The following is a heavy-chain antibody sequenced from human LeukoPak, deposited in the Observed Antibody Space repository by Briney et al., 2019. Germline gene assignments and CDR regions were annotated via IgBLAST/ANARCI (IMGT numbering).Heavy chain of an antibody. CDR2: IYYSESI. Sequence: PSETLSLTCTVSGGSISSYYWSWIRQSPGKGLEWIGYIYYSESIYYKPSLKSRVTISVDTSKNQFSLKLSSVTAADTAVYYCARGGYYGSGNDFRFDPWGQGTLVTVSS. CDR1: GGSISSYY. CDR3: ARGGYYGSGNDFRFDP. V-gene: IGHV4-59*01. D-gene: IGHD3-10*01. J-gene: IGHJ5*02.